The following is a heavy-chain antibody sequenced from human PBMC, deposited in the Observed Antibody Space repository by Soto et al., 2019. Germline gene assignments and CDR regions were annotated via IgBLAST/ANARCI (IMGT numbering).Heavy chain of an antibody. J-gene: IGHJ3*02. CDR1: GYTFTNYY. Sequence: QVQLVQSGAEVQKPGASVNISCKASGYTFTNYYFHWVRQAPGQGLEWMGIVNPDTGTTNYAQSFQGRLTMTRDKSTSTVYIEVNRLRSEDTAVYYCARPGQRGAFDIWGQGTMVTVSS. CDR2: VNPDTGTT. CDR3: ARPGQRGAFDI. D-gene: IGHD3-16*01. V-gene: IGHV1-46*01.